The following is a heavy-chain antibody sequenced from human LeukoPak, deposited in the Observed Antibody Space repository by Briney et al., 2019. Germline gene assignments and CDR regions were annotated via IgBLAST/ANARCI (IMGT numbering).Heavy chain of an antibody. Sequence: SVKVSCKASGFSFTNSAVQWVRQARGQRLEWIGWIVVGSGNTNYAQKFQERVTITRDRSTSTAYLELSSLRPEDTAVYYCAADSRQLQPHDAFDIWGQGTMVTVSS. J-gene: IGHJ3*02. CDR2: IVVGSGNT. CDR1: GFSFTNSA. CDR3: AADSRQLQPHDAFDI. D-gene: IGHD1-1*01. V-gene: IGHV1-58*01.